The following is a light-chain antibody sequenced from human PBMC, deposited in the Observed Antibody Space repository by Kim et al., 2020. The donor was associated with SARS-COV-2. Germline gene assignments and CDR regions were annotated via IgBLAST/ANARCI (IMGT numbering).Light chain of an antibody. V-gene: IGKV3-20*01. CDR2: GAS. Sequence: PGERATLSCRASQGVSSNYVAWYQQQPGQAPRLLIYGASNRATGIPDRFSGSGSGTDFTLTIRRLEPEDFAVYYCQQYSTSPHTFGQGTKLEIK. CDR1: QGVSSNY. J-gene: IGKJ1*01. CDR3: QQYSTSPHT.